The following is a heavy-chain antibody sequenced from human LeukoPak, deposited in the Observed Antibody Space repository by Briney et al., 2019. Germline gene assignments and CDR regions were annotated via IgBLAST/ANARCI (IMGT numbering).Heavy chain of an antibody. Sequence: SETLSLTRTVSGGSISSYYWSWIRQPPGKGLEWIGYIYYSGSTNYNPTLKSRVTISVDTSKNQFSLKLGSVTAADTAVYYCARHQGIVGANDAFDIWGQGTMVTVSS. CDR3: ARHQGIVGANDAFDI. D-gene: IGHD1-26*01. V-gene: IGHV4-59*08. J-gene: IGHJ3*02. CDR1: GGSISSYY. CDR2: IYYSGST.